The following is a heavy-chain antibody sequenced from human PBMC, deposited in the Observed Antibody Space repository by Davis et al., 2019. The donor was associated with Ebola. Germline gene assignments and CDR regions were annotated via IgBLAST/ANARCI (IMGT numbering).Heavy chain of an antibody. CDR2: ISGSGGST. Sequence: GGSLRLSCAASGFTFSSYAMSWVRQAPGKGLEWVSAISGSGGSTYYADSVKGRFTISRDNSKNTVYLQMNSLRTEDTAVYYCARDPLGYTDDNDYWGQGTLVTVSS. V-gene: IGHV3-23*01. D-gene: IGHD2-2*02. J-gene: IGHJ4*02. CDR1: GFTFSSYA. CDR3: ARDPLGYTDDNDY.